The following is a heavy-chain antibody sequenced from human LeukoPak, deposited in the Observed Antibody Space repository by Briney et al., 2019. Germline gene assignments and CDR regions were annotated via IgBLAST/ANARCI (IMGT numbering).Heavy chain of an antibody. CDR2: ISSGGST. J-gene: IGHJ4*02. V-gene: IGHV4-59*01. CDR3: ARGDDYKSTLFDY. CDR1: GASITRYF. D-gene: IGHD5-12*01. Sequence: PSETLSLTCTVSGASITRYFWNWIRQPPGKELEWIGYISSGGSTNYNPSLKSRVTISIDTSKNQFSLKLNSATAADTAVYYCARGDDYKSTLFDYWGQGTLVTVSS.